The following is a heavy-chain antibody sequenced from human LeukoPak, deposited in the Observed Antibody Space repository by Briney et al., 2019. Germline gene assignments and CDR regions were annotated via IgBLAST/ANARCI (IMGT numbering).Heavy chain of an antibody. Sequence: ASVKVSCKASGYTFTSYGISWVRQAPGQGLEWMGWISAYNGNTNYAQKLQGRVTMTTNTSTSTAYMELRSLRSDDTAVYYCARVVTMVRGSNRNNNNWFDPWGQGTLVTVSS. V-gene: IGHV1-18*01. D-gene: IGHD3-10*01. J-gene: IGHJ5*02. CDR2: ISAYNGNT. CDR3: ARVVTMVRGSNRNNNNWFDP. CDR1: GYTFTSYG.